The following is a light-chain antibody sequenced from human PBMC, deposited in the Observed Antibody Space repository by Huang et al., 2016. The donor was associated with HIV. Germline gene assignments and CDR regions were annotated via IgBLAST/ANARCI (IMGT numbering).Light chain of an antibody. CDR3: QQYYSSPQT. V-gene: IGKV4-1*01. J-gene: IGKJ1*01. CDR2: WAS. Sequence: DIIMTQSPDSLAVSLGERATLHCRSSQSVYSSSTSKDYMAWFQQKPGQPPRLLLFWASTREAGVPDRFSGSGSGTHFTLTIANLEAEDAAIYYCQQYYSSPQTFGKGTRVEVK. CDR1: QSVYSSSTSKDY.